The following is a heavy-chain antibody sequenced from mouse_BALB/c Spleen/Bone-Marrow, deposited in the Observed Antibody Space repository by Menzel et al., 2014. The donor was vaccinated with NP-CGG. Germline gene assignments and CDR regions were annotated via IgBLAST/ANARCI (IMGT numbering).Heavy chain of an antibody. CDR3: ARSGYGSNYDY. D-gene: IGHD1-1*01. V-gene: IGHV1-80*01. CDR1: GYVFSSYW. J-gene: IGHJ2*01. Sequence: VQLQQSGAELVRPGSSVKISCKASGYVFSSYWMIWVRQRPGQGLEWIGQIYPGDGGTNYNGKFKGKATLTADKSSSTAYMQLSSLTSEDSAVYFCARSGYGSNYDYWGQGTTLTVSS. CDR2: IYPGDGGT.